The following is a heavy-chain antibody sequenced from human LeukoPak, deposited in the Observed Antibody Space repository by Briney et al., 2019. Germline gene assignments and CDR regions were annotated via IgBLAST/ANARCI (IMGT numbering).Heavy chain of an antibody. CDR3: ARGEHDYGDYWLFYFDY. D-gene: IGHD4-17*01. Sequence: PGVSLRLSCAASGFTLSDYYMRWIRRATGEGLEWVCYISSSGSNIYYADSVKGRFTISRDNAKNSLYLQMNSLRAEDTAVYYCARGEHDYGDYWLFYFDYWGQGTLVTVSS. CDR2: ISSSGSNI. CDR1: GFTLSDYY. V-gene: IGHV3-11*04. J-gene: IGHJ4*02.